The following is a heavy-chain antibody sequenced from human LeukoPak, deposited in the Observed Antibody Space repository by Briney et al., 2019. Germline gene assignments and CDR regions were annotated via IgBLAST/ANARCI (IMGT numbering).Heavy chain of an antibody. CDR2: ISGSGGST. Sequence: GGSLRLSRAASGFIFSSYAMSWVRQAPGKGLEWVSTISGSGGSTYYADSVKGRFTISRDNSKNTVYLQMNSLRAEDTAVYYCAKDRSCTNGVCHGDFDYWGQGTLATVSS. CDR3: AKDRSCTNGVCHGDFDY. CDR1: GFIFSSYA. D-gene: IGHD2-8*01. V-gene: IGHV3-23*01. J-gene: IGHJ4*02.